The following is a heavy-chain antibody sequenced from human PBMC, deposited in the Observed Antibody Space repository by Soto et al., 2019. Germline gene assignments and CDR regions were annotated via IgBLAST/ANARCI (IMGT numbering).Heavy chain of an antibody. CDR2: IYYNGNT. CDR3: ARYPVVVVPAANYGLDV. Sequence: SETLSLTCSVSGVSVSSDIYYWSWIRHHPXKGLEWIGYIYYNGNTYYNPSLGGRVTISLDTSKNHFSLRLRSVTPADTAVYYCARYPVVVVPAANYGLDVWGQGTTVTVSS. CDR1: GVSVSSDIYY. V-gene: IGHV4-31*03. D-gene: IGHD2-2*01. J-gene: IGHJ6*02.